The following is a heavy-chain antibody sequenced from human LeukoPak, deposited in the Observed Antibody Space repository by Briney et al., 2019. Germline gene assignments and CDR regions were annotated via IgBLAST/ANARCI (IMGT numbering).Heavy chain of an antibody. V-gene: IGHV4-34*01. J-gene: IGHJ4*02. CDR2: INHSGST. Sequence: SETLSLTCAVYGGSFSGYYWSWIRQPPGKGLEWIGEINHSGSTNYNPSLKSRVTISVDTSKNQFSLKLSSVTAADTAVYYCARSPRKQGSSYWGQGTLVTVSS. CDR3: ARSPRKQGSSY. CDR1: GGSFSGYY.